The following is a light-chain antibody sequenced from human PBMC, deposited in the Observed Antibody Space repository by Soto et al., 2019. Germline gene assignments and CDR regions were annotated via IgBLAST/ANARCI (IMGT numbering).Light chain of an antibody. Sequence: QCVLPQPASVSWSPGQSITISCTGTSNDVGSYDFVSWYQQQPGKAPKLLIYEVSNRPSGVSHRFSGSKSDNTASLTISGLQSEDEADYYCSSSTTFTTLVFGTGTKVTVL. CDR3: SSSTTFTTLV. CDR1: SNDVGSYDF. CDR2: EVS. V-gene: IGLV2-14*01. J-gene: IGLJ1*01.